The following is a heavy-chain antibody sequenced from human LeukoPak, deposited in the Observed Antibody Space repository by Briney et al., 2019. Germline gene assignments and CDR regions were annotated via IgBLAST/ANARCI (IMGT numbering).Heavy chain of an antibody. CDR2: INPSGGST. CDR3: ARDNSVGDVAWWFDP. J-gene: IGHJ5*02. D-gene: IGHD1-26*01. CDR1: GYTFTIYG. V-gene: IGHV1-46*01. Sequence: ASVKVSFKASGYTFTIYGISWVRQAPGQGLEWMGLINPSGGSTRYAQKFQGRVTMTRDMSTSTDYMELSSLRSEDTAVYYCARDNSVGDVAWWFDPWGQGTLVTVSS.